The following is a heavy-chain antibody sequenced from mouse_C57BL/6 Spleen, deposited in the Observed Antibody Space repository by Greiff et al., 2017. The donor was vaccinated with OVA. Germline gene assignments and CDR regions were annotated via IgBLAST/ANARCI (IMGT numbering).Heavy chain of an antibody. D-gene: IGHD1-1*01. CDR1: GYTFTDYN. CDR2: INPNNGGT. J-gene: IGHJ1*03. CDR3: ARASATVVEWYFDV. V-gene: IGHV1-22*01. Sequence: VQLQQSGPELVKPGASVKMSCKASGYTFTDYNMHWVKQSHGKSLEWIGYINPNNGGTSYKQKFKGKAPLTVNKSSSTAYMERRSLTSEDAAVYYGARASATVVEWYFDVWGTGTTVTVSS.